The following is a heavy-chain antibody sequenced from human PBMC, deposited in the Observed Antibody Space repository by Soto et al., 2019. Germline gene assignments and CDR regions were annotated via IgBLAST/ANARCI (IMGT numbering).Heavy chain of an antibody. J-gene: IGHJ5*02. D-gene: IGHD3-22*01. CDR2: IKSKTDGGTT. V-gene: IGHV3-15*07. CDR1: GFTFSNAW. CDR3: TTEVASSYYDSSGYYPNWFDP. Sequence: PGGSLRLSCAASGFTFSNAWMNWVRQAPGKGLEWVGRIKSKTDGGTTDYAAPVKGRFTISRDDSKNTLYLQMNSLKTEDTAVYYCTTEVASSYYDSSGYYPNWFDPWGQGTLVTVSS.